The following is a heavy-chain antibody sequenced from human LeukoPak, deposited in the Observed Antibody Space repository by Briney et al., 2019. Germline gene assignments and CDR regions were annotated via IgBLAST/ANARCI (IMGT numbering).Heavy chain of an antibody. Sequence: ASVKVSCKASGGTFSSYAISWVRQAPGQGLEWMGRIIPILGIANYAQKFQGRVTITADKSTSTAYMELSSLRSEDTAVYYCARDQGYSGSLRSGCGMDVWGQGTTVTVSS. CDR1: GGTFSSYA. D-gene: IGHD1-26*01. CDR2: IIPILGIA. V-gene: IGHV1-69*04. CDR3: ARDQGYSGSLRSGCGMDV. J-gene: IGHJ6*02.